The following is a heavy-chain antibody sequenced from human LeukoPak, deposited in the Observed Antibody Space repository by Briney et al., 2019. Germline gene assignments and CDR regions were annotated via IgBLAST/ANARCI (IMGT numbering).Heavy chain of an antibody. V-gene: IGHV3-30*18. J-gene: IGHJ4*02. CDR1: GFTFSSYG. CDR3: AKDRVGWELLQPVDY. D-gene: IGHD1-26*01. CDR2: ISYDGSNK. Sequence: GGSLRLSCAASGFTFSSYGMHWVRQAPGKRLEWVAVISYDGSNKYYADSVKGRFTISRDNSKNTLYLQMNSLRAEDTAVYYCAKDRVGWELLQPVDYWGQGTLVTVSS.